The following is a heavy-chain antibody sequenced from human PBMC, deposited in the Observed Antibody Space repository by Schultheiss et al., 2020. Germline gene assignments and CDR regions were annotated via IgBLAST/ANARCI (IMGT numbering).Heavy chain of an antibody. J-gene: IGHJ4*02. CDR1: GGTFSSYA. V-gene: IGHV1-69*06. CDR2: IIPIFGTA. CDR3: ARSRLDYGDYHFDY. Sequence: SVKVSCKASGGTFSSYAISWVRQAPGQGLEWMGGIIPIFGTANYAQKFQGRVTITADKSTSTAYMELRSLGSDDTAVYYCARSRLDYGDYHFDYWGQGTLVNVSA. D-gene: IGHD4-17*01.